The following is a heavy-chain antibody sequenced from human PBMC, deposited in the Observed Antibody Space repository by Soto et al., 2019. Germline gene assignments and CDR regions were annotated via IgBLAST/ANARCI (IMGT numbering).Heavy chain of an antibody. CDR1: GGTFSSYA. CDR3: STDNSRYSSGWYDLNY. CDR2: FDPEDGET. J-gene: IGHJ4*02. V-gene: IGHV1-24*01. D-gene: IGHD6-19*01. Sequence: ASVKVSCKASGGTFSSYAISWVRQAPGQGLEWMGGFDPEDGETIYAQKFQGRVTMTEDTSTDTAYIELSSLRSEDTAVYYCSTDNSRYSSGWYDLNYWGQGTLVSVSS.